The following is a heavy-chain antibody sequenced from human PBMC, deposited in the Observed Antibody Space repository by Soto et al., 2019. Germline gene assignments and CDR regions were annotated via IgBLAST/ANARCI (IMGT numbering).Heavy chain of an antibody. CDR2: IRGSGGST. J-gene: IGHJ4*01. CDR1: GFTFSSYA. D-gene: IGHD2-15*01. V-gene: IGHV3-23*01. CDR3: ARARLGYCSGGSCRRFDY. Sequence: VGALRLSCAASGFTFSSYAMSWVRQAPGKGLEWVSAIRGSGGSTYYADSVKGRFTISRDNSKNTLYLQMNSLRAEDTAVFYCARARLGYCSGGSCRRFDYWGHGTLVTVSS.